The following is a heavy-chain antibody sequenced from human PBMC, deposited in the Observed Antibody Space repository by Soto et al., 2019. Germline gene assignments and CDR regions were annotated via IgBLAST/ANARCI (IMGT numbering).Heavy chain of an antibody. J-gene: IGHJ5*02. CDR1: GGSFSRYY. V-gene: IGHV4-34*01. CDR2: INRSGST. CDR3: ARGEGRLVGTWFDP. Sequence: TSETLSLTCDVYGGSFSRYYWNWIRQPPGKGLEWLGEINRSGSTNYNPSLESRVTISLDTSKTQFSLKLTSVTAADTAVYYCARGEGRLVGTWFDPWGQGTLVTVSS. D-gene: IGHD5-12*01.